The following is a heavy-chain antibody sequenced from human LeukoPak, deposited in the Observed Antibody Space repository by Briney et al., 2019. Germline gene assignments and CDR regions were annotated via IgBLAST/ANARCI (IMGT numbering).Heavy chain of an antibody. V-gene: IGHV4-4*02. CDR1: GVPISISNW. CDR2: IYHSGST. D-gene: IGHD3-10*01. J-gene: IGHJ4*02. Sequence: PSGTLSLTCAVSGVPISISNWWTWVRQPPGEGLEWIGEIYHSGSTSYTPSLKSRVTISVDKSKNQFSLRLTSVTAADTAVYYCASGRGYPSDYWGQGTLVTVSS. CDR3: ASGRGYPSDY.